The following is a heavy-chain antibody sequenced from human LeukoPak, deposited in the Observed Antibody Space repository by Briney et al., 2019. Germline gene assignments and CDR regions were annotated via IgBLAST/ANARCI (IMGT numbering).Heavy chain of an antibody. CDR1: GGSISSSNW. D-gene: IGHD6-19*01. CDR2: IYHSGST. V-gene: IGHV4-4*02. Sequence: PSETLSLTCAVSGGSISSSNWWSWVRQPPGKGLEWIGEIYHSGSTNYNPSLKSRVTISVDKSKNQFSLKLSSVTAADTAVYYCASRSSGWYTLFDYWGQGTLVTVSS. CDR3: ASRSSGWYTLFDY. J-gene: IGHJ4*02.